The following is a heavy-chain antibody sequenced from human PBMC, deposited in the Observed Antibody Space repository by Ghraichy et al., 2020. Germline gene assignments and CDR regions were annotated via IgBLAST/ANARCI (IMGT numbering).Heavy chain of an antibody. CDR2: IHYSGST. D-gene: IGHD3-16*02. CDR3: ARDIGDYFDY. J-gene: IGHJ4*02. CDR1: GGSISSYY. V-gene: IGHV4-59*01. Sequence: SETLSLTCTVSGGSISSYYWSWIRQPPGKGLEWIGYIHYSGSTNYNPSLKSRVTISVDTSKNQFSLKLSSVTAADTAVYYCARDIGDYFDYWGQGTLVTVSS.